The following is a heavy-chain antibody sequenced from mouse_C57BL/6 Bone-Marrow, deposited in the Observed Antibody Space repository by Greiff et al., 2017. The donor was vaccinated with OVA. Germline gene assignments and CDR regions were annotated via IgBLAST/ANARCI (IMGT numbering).Heavy chain of an antibody. CDR1: GFTFSDYY. CDR2: ISNGGGST. V-gene: IGHV5-12*01. Sequence: EVQGVESGGGLVQPGGSLKLSCAASGFTFSDYYMYWVRQTPEKRLEWVAYISNGGGSTYYPDTVKGRFTISRDNAKNTLYLQMSRLKSEDTAMYYCARQGADYSYYYAMDYWGQGTSVTVSA. CDR3: ARQGADYSYYYAMDY. D-gene: IGHD2-12*01. J-gene: IGHJ4*01.